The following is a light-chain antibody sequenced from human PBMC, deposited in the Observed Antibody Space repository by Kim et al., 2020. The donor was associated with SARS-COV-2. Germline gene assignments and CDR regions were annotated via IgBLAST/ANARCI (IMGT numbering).Light chain of an antibody. Sequence: PGDRATLSCRASQRVSSYLAWYQQKPGQAPRLLIYDASNRATGIPARFSGSGSGTDFTLTISSLEPEDFAVYYCQQRSNWPPITFGQGTRLEIK. J-gene: IGKJ5*01. CDR2: DAS. CDR3: QQRSNWPPIT. CDR1: QRVSSY. V-gene: IGKV3-11*01.